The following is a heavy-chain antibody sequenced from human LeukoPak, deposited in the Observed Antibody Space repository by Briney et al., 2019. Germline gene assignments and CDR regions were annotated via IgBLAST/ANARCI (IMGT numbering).Heavy chain of an antibody. CDR2: ISSSGSTI. CDR1: GFTFSDYY. Sequence: GGSLRLSCAASGFTFSDYYMSWIRQAPGKGLEWVSYISSSGSTIYYADSVKGRIIISRDNSKNTLFLQMNSLRAEDTAVYYCARGRSLGMDVWGQGTTVTVSS. V-gene: IGHV3-11*01. CDR3: ARGRSLGMDV. J-gene: IGHJ6*02.